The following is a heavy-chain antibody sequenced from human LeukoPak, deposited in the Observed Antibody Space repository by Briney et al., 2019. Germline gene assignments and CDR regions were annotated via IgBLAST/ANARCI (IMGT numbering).Heavy chain of an antibody. CDR3: ARGAAPHSSGYYYPNNWFDP. CDR1: GYTFTSYG. V-gene: IGHV1-18*01. CDR2: ISAYNGNT. Sequence: ASVKVSCKASGYTFTSYGISWVRQAPGQGLEWMGWISAYNGNTNYAQKLQGRVTMTTDTSTSTAYMELRSLRSDDTAVYYCARGAAPHSSGYYYPNNWFDPWGQGTLVTVSS. J-gene: IGHJ5*02. D-gene: IGHD3-22*01.